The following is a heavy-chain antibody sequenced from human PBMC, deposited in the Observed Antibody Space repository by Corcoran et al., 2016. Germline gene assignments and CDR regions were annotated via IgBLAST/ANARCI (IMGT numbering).Heavy chain of an antibody. V-gene: IGHV5-51*01. CDR3: ARSSGYCSSTSCLQNWFDP. CDR2: IYPGDSDT. J-gene: IGHJ5*02. CDR1: GFSFTSYW. D-gene: IGHD2-2*01. Sequence: EVQLVQSGAEVKKPGESLKISCKGSGFSFTSYWIGWVRQMPGKGLEWMGIIYPGDSDTRYSPSFQGQVTISADKSISTAYLQRSSLKASDTAMYYCARSSGYCSSTSCLQNWFDPWGQGTLVTVSS.